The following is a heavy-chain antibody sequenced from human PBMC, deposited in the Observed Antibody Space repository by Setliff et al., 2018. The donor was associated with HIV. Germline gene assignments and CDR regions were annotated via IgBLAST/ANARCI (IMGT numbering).Heavy chain of an antibody. J-gene: IGHJ3*02. CDR3: ARDRETIFGVVILPDDAFDI. Sequence: GASVKVSCKASGYTFSTYALHWVRQAPGQGLEWMGIINPSGSSTSYAQKFQGRVTMTRDTSTSTVYMELSSLRSEDTAVYYCARDRETIFGVVILPDDAFDIWGQGTMVTVSS. D-gene: IGHD3-3*01. CDR2: INPSGSST. V-gene: IGHV1-46*01. CDR1: GYTFSTYA.